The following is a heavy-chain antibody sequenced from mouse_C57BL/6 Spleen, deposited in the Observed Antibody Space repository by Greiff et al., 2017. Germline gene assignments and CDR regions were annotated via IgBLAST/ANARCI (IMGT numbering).Heavy chain of an antibody. V-gene: IGHV1-54*01. CDR1: GYAFTNYL. Sequence: VQLQQSGAELVRPGTSVKVSCKASGYAFTNYLIDWVKQRPGQGLDWIGVINPGSGGTNYNEKFKGKATLTADKSSSTAYMQLSSLTFEDSAVYFCARGERVGYYDFDYWGQGTTLTVSS. J-gene: IGHJ2*01. CDR2: INPGSGGT. D-gene: IGHD2-4*01. CDR3: ARGERVGYYDFDY.